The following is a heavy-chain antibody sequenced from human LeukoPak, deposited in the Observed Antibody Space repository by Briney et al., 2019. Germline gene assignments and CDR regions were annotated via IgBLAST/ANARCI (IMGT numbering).Heavy chain of an antibody. D-gene: IGHD6-19*01. J-gene: IGHJ5*02. CDR3: ARDMAVAGVDP. V-gene: IGHV4-31*03. CDR2: IYYSGST. Sequence: SETLSLTCTVSGGSISSGGYYWSWIRQHPGKGLEWIGYIYYSGSTYYSPSLKSRVTISVDTSKNQFSLKLSSVTAADTAVYYCARDMAVAGVDPWGQGTLVTVSS. CDR1: GGSISSGGYY.